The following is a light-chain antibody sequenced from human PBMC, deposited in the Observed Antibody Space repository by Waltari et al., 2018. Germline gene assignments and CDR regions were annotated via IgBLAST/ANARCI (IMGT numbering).Light chain of an antibody. CDR1: PSNIGNNP. J-gene: IGLJ3*02. CDR3: AARDDSLNVWV. V-gene: IGLV1-44*01. Sequence: QSVLTQPPSVSGTPGQRVTISCSGSPSNIGNNPVNWYQQFPGTAPKVLIYDDKQRPCGVPARFSVSKSGPSASLVISGLQSDDEADYYCAARDDSLNVWVFGGGTKVTVL. CDR2: DDK.